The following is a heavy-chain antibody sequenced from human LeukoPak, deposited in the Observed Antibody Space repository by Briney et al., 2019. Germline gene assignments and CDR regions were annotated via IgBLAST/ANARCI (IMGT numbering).Heavy chain of an antibody. J-gene: IGHJ4*02. D-gene: IGHD5-24*01. V-gene: IGHV1-69*04. Sequence: SVKVSCQASGGTFSSYAISWVRQAPGQGLAWVGRIIPVLCIANYAQKFQGRVTITADKSTSTAYMELSSLRSEDTAVYYCARVNEGDGYRTFDYWGQGTLVTVSS. CDR2: IIPVLCIA. CDR3: ARVNEGDGYRTFDY. CDR1: GGTFSSYA.